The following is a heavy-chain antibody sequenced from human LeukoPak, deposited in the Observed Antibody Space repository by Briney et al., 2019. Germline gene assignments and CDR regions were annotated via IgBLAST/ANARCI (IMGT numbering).Heavy chain of an antibody. Sequence: PGGSLRLSCAASGFTFSSYAMSWVRQAPGKGLEWVSAISGSGGSTYYADSVKGRFTISRDNSKNTLHLQMNSLRAEDTAVYYCARRAGAYSHPYDYWGQGTLVTVSS. J-gene: IGHJ4*02. CDR1: GFTFSSYA. CDR2: ISGSGGST. V-gene: IGHV3-23*01. CDR3: ARRAGAYSHPYDY. D-gene: IGHD4/OR15-4a*01.